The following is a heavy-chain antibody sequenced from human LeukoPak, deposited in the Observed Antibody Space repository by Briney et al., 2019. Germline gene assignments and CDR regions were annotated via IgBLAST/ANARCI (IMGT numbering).Heavy chain of an antibody. J-gene: IGHJ3*02. D-gene: IGHD3-10*01. V-gene: IGHV3-9*01. Sequence: GGSLRLSCAASGFTFDDYAMHWVRQAPGKGLEWVSGISWNSGSIGYADSVKGRFTISRDNAKNSLYLQVNSLRAEDTALYYCAKDRGFGEFPDAFDIWGQGTMVTVSS. CDR3: AKDRGFGEFPDAFDI. CDR2: ISWNSGSI. CDR1: GFTFDDYA.